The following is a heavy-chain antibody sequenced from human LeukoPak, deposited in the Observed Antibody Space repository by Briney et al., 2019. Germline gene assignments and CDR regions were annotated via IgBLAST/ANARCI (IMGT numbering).Heavy chain of an antibody. CDR2: ISGSSGST. V-gene: IGHV3-23*01. CDR3: AKESHDSSGYHFDD. Sequence: GGSLRLSCAASGFIFSTYAMSWVRQAPGKGLEWVSTISGSSGSTDYADSVRGRFTISRDNSKDTLYLQMNSLRAEDTAVYYCAKESHDSSGYHFDDWGQGTLVTVSS. J-gene: IGHJ4*02. D-gene: IGHD3-22*01. CDR1: GFIFSTYA.